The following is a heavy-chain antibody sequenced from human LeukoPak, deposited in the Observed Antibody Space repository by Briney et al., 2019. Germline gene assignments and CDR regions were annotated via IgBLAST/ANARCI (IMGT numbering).Heavy chain of an antibody. CDR3: AKLFWSGYYYFDY. D-gene: IGHD3-3*01. V-gene: IGHV3-23*01. CDR1: GFTVSSNY. Sequence: GGSLRLSCAASGFTVSSNYMSWVRQAPGKGLEWVSAISGSGGSTYYADSVKGRFTISRDNSKNTLYLQMNSLRAEDTAVYYCAKLFWSGYYYFDYWGQGTLVTVSS. CDR2: ISGSGGST. J-gene: IGHJ4*02.